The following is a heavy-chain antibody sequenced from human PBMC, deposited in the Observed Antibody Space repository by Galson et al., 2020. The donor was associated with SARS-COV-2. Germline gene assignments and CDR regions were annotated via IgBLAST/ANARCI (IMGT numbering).Heavy chain of an antibody. D-gene: IGHD6-19*01. CDR1: GFTFDDYA. Sequence: GGSLRLSCAASGFTFDDYAMHWVRQAPGKGLEWVSGISWNSGSIGYADSVKGRFTISRDNAKNSLYLQMNSLRAEDTALYYCAKPDAKQWLVPSSYDYWGQGTLVTVSS. CDR2: ISWNSGSI. V-gene: IGHV3-9*01. J-gene: IGHJ4*02. CDR3: AKPDAKQWLVPSSYDY.